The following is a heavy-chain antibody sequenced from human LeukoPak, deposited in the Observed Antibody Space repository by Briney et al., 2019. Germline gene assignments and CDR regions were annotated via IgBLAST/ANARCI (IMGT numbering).Heavy chain of an antibody. Sequence: SETLSLTCTVSGGSISSYYWSWIRQPPGKGLEWIGYIYYSGSTNYNPSLKSRVTISVDTSKNQFSLKLSSVTAADTAVYYCAGHALSGSSWPIFDYWGQGTLVTVSS. CDR3: AGHALSGSSWPIFDY. CDR1: GGSISSYY. V-gene: IGHV4-59*08. CDR2: IYYSGST. J-gene: IGHJ4*02. D-gene: IGHD6-13*01.